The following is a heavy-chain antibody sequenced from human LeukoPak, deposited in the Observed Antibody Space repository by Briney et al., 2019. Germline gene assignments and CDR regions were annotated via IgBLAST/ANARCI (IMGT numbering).Heavy chain of an antibody. V-gene: IGHV3-30*04. CDR2: ISFDGVNT. Sequence: GGSLRLSCAASGFTFSTYAIHWVRQAPGKGLEWVAVISFDGVNTFYADSVKGRFTISRDNSNNTLHLQMNNLRPEDTAVFYCARGQGYESYYYMDVWGKGTTVSVSS. D-gene: IGHD2-2*01. J-gene: IGHJ6*03. CDR3: ARGQGYESYYYMDV. CDR1: GFTFSTYA.